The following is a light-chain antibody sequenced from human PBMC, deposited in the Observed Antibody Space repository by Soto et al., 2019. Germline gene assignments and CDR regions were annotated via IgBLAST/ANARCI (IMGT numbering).Light chain of an antibody. CDR1: PSVTNY. CDR2: GAF. V-gene: IGKV3-11*01. Sequence: EIVLTQSPATLSLSPGERATLSCRASPSVTNYLAWYQQKPGQPPRLLIYGAFNRAAGIPARFSGSGSGTDCTLTISSLEHEDSAVYYCQQRNIWPPVTFGQGTGLEIK. CDR3: QQRNIWPPVT. J-gene: IGKJ5*01.